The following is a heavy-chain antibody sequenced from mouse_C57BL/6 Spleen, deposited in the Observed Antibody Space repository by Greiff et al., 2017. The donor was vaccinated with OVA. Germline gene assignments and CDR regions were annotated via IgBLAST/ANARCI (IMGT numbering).Heavy chain of an antibody. CDR3: AREVYDYDSYYYAMDY. Sequence: QVQLQQSGPELVKPGASVKISCKASGYTFTDYYINWVKQRPGQGLEWIGWIYPGSGNTKYNEKFKGKATLTVGTSSSTAYMQLSSLTSEDSAVYFCAREVYDYDSYYYAMDYWGQGTSVTVSS. D-gene: IGHD2-4*01. J-gene: IGHJ4*01. CDR2: IYPGSGNT. CDR1: GYTFTDYY. V-gene: IGHV1-84*01.